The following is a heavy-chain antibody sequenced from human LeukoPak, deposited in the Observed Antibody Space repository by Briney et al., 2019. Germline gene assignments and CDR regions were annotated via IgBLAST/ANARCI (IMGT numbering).Heavy chain of an antibody. CDR3: AREYGDDSSGYSHFDY. D-gene: IGHD3-22*01. CDR2: IYYSGST. V-gene: IGHV4-59*01. J-gene: IGHJ4*02. Sequence: SETLSLTCTVSGGSISSYYWSWIRQPPGKGLEWIGYIYYSGSTNHNPSLKSRVTISVDTSKNQFSLKLSSVTAADTAVYYRAREYGDDSSGYSHFDYWGQGTLVTVSS. CDR1: GGSISSYY.